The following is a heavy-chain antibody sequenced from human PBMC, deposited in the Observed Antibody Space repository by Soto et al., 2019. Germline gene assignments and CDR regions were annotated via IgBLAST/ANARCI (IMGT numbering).Heavy chain of an antibody. V-gene: IGHV3-33*01. CDR3: ARDCSGYDSLCYFDY. Sequence: GGSLRLSCAASGFTFSSYGMHWVRQAPGKGLEWVAVIWYDGSNKYYADSVKGRFTISRDNSKNTLYLQMNSLRAEDTAVYYCARDCSGYDSLCYFDYWGQGTLVTVSS. CDR2: IWYDGSNK. CDR1: GFTFSSYG. D-gene: IGHD5-12*01. J-gene: IGHJ4*02.